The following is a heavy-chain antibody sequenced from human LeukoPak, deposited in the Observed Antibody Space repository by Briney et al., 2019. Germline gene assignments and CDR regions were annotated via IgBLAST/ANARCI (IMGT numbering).Heavy chain of an antibody. Sequence: GGSLRLSCAASGFTLNNFGLHWVRQAPGKGLEWVASIRYDGSSEYYVDSVKGRFTISRDTSKKTLYLQMNSLRMEDTAVYYCAKSHIVGPTGAFDYWGQGTLVTVSS. CDR1: GFTLNNFG. CDR3: AKSHIVGPTGAFDY. D-gene: IGHD1-26*01. J-gene: IGHJ4*02. V-gene: IGHV3-30*02. CDR2: IRYDGSSE.